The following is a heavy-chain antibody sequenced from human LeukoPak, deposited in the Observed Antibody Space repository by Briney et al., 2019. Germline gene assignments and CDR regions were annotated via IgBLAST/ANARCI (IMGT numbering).Heavy chain of an antibody. J-gene: IGHJ4*02. CDR3: ARADYGDRGAFDY. CDR2: IYYSGDT. Sequence: SETLSLTCTVSGGSISSGDYYWSWIRQPPGKGLEWIGYIYYSGDTYYNPSLKGRVIISLDMSKNQFSLRLSSVTAADTAVYYCARADYGDRGAFDYWGQGTLVTVSS. D-gene: IGHD4-17*01. V-gene: IGHV4-30-4*01. CDR1: GGSISSGDYY.